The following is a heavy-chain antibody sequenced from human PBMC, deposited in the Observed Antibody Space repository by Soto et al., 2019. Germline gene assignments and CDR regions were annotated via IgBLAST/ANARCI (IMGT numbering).Heavy chain of an antibody. Sequence: SETLSLTCAVYGGSFSGYIWTWIRQTPGNGLQWIGQINHILNAIYSPSLKNRFTISIMSSNHFSVDIISVTAADTPVYYCARGLLSGSPYSGGWYYFDSWGQGTMVT. D-gene: IGHD1-26*01. J-gene: IGHJ4*02. V-gene: IGHV4-34*01. CDR2: INHILNA. CDR3: ARGLLSGSPYSGGWYYFDS. CDR1: GGSFSGYI.